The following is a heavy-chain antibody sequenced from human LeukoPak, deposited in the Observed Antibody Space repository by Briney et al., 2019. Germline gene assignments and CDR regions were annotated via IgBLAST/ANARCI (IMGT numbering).Heavy chain of an antibody. V-gene: IGHV4-39*07. CDR2: INHSGST. Sequence: SETLSLTCTASGGSISSSSYYWGWIRQPPGKGLEWIGEINHSGSTNYNPSLKSRVTISVDTSKNQFSLKLSSVTAADTAVYYCARRATAAAGKNWFDPWGQGTLVTVSS. D-gene: IGHD6-13*01. J-gene: IGHJ5*02. CDR3: ARRATAAAGKNWFDP. CDR1: GGSISSSSYY.